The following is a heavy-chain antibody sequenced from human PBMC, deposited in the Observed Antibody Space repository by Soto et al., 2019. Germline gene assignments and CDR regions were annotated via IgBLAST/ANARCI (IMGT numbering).Heavy chain of an antibody. V-gene: IGHV3-23*01. CDR3: AKVTTVRIAVTGTVDY. CDR2: ISGSGGST. J-gene: IGHJ4*02. D-gene: IGHD6-19*01. Sequence: EVQLLESGGGLVQPGGSLRLSCAASGFMFSSYAMSWVRQAPGKGLEWVSTISGSGGSTYYADSVKGRFTISRDNSKNTLYLQMNSLRAEDTAIYYCAKVTTVRIAVTGTVDYWGQGTLVTVSS. CDR1: GFMFSSYA.